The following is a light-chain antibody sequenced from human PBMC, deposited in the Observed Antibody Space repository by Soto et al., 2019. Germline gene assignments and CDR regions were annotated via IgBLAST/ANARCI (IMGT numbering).Light chain of an antibody. CDR3: SSYTSSSPFV. Sequence: QSALTQPASVSGSPGQSITISCTGTSSDVGGYNYVSWYQLHPGKAPKLMIYDVSNRPSGVSNRFSGSKSGNTASLTISGLQAEDEADYYCSSYTSSSPFVFGTGTKLTVL. CDR1: SSDVGGYNY. CDR2: DVS. J-gene: IGLJ1*01. V-gene: IGLV2-14*03.